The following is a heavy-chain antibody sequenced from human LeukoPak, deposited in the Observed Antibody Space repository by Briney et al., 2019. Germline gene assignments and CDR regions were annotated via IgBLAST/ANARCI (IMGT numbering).Heavy chain of an antibody. V-gene: IGHV3-73*01. CDR2: IRSKANSYAT. D-gene: IGHD3-22*01. CDR1: GFTFSGSA. CDR3: TRQSYDSSGYYPAYYYYYYGMDV. Sequence: PGGSLRLSCAASGFTFSGSAMHWVRQASGKGLEWVGRIRSKANSYATAYAASVKGRFTISRDDSKNTAYLRMNSLKTEDTAVYYCTRQSYDSSGYYPAYYYYYYGMDVWGQGTTVTVSS. J-gene: IGHJ6*02.